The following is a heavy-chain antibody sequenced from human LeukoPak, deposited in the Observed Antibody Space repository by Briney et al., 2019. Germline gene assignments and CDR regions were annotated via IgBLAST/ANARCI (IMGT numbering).Heavy chain of an antibody. CDR1: GGSFSGYY. CDR2: INHSGST. Sequence: SETPSLTCAVYGGSFSGYYWSWIRQPPGKGLEWIGEINHSGSTNYNPSLKSRVTISVDTSKNQFSLKLSSVTAADTAVYYCASGEMAIGGAFDIWGQGTMVTVSS. D-gene: IGHD5-24*01. CDR3: ASGEMAIGGAFDI. J-gene: IGHJ3*02. V-gene: IGHV4-34*01.